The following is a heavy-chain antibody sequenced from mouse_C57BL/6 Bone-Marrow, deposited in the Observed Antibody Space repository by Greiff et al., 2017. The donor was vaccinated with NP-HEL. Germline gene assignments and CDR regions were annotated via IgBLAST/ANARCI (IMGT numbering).Heavy chain of an antibody. CDR3: ARWGRCGDDVGRYAMDY. V-gene: IGHV1-54*01. J-gene: IGHJ4*01. CDR1: GYAFTNYL. Sequence: VQLQQSGAELVRPGTSVKVSCKASGYAFTNYLIAWVKQRPGQGLEWIGVINPGSGGTNYNEKFKGKATLTADKSSSTAYMQLSSLTSEDSAVYFCARWGRCGDDVGRYAMDYWGQGTSVTVSS. D-gene: IGHD2-2*01. CDR2: INPGSGGT.